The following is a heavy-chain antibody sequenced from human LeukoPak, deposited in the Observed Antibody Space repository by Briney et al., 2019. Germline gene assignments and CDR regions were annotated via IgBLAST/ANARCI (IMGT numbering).Heavy chain of an antibody. J-gene: IGHJ6*02. CDR1: GFSLSTSGVG. CDR3: ARTTMTTVTPYYYYGMDV. V-gene: IGHV2-5*02. Sequence: SGPTLVNPTQTLTLTCTFSGFSLSTSGVGVGWIRQPPGKALEWLAFIYWDDDKRYSPSLKSRLTITKDTSKNQVVLTMTNMDPVDTATYYCARTTMTTVTPYYYYGMDVWGQGTTVTVSS. D-gene: IGHD4-17*01. CDR2: IYWDDDK.